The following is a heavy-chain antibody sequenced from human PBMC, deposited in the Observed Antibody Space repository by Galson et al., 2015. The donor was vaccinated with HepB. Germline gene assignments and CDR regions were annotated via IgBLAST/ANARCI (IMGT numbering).Heavy chain of an antibody. CDR3: ARGALYTSWFRVRGFDP. J-gene: IGHJ5*02. V-gene: IGHV4-31*03. CDR2: IYYSGST. D-gene: IGHD3-10*01. Sequence: TLSLTCTVSGGSISSGGYYWSWIRQHPGKGLEWIGYIYYSGSTYYNPSLKSRVTISVDTSKNQFSLKLSSVTAADTAVYYCARGALYTSWFRVRGFDPWGQGTLVTVSS. CDR1: GGSISSGGYY.